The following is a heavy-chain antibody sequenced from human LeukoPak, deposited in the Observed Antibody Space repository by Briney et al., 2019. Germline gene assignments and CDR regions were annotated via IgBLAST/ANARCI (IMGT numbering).Heavy chain of an antibody. CDR3: ARDLKGGWFGEFNWFDP. Sequence: PSETLSLTCTVSGGSISNYFWTWIRQPPGKGLEWIGYIYYSGSTNYNPSLKSRVTISVDTSKNQFSLKLSSVTAADTAVYYCARDLKGGWFGEFNWFDPWGQGTLVTVSS. CDR1: GGSISNYF. J-gene: IGHJ5*02. D-gene: IGHD3-10*01. V-gene: IGHV4-59*12. CDR2: IYYSGST.